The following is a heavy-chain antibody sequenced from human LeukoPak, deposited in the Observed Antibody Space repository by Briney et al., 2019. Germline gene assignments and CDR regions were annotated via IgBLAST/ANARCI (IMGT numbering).Heavy chain of an antibody. CDR2: IYYSGST. J-gene: IGHJ4*02. CDR3: ARSYYGSGSYSVLLDY. D-gene: IGHD3-10*01. V-gene: IGHV4-59*01. CDR1: GGSISSYY. Sequence: PSETLSLTCTVSGGSISSYYWSWIRQPPGKGLEWIGYIYYSGSTNYNPSLKSRVTISVDTSKNQFSLKLSSVTAADTAVYYCARSYYGSGSYSVLLDYWGQGTLVTVSS.